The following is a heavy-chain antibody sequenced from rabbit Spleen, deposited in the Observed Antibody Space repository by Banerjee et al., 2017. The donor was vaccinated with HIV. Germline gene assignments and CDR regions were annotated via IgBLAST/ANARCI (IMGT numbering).Heavy chain of an antibody. D-gene: IGHD4-1*01. CDR1: GFSFSNRYV. CDR2: IYSSIPFT. V-gene: IGHV1S45*01. CDR3: ARVSETSGWGEDL. Sequence: QEQLVESGGGLVQPEGSLTLTCKASGFSFSNRYVMSWVRQAPGKGLEWIGCIYSSIPFTYYANWAKGRFTISKTSSTTVTLQMTSLTVADTATYFCARVSETSGWGEDLWGPGTLVTVS. J-gene: IGHJ4*01.